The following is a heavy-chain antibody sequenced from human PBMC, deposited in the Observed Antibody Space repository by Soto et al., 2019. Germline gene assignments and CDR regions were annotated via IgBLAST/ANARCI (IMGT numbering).Heavy chain of an antibody. Sequence: TLSLTCTVSGGSISSYYWSWIRQPPGKGLEWIGYIYYSGSTNYNPSLKSRVTISVDTSKNQFSLKLSSVTAADTAVYYCAREWRKEVAFDIWGQGTMVTVSS. D-gene: IGHD3-3*01. CDR2: IYYSGST. CDR3: AREWRKEVAFDI. CDR1: GGSISSYY. J-gene: IGHJ3*02. V-gene: IGHV4-59*01.